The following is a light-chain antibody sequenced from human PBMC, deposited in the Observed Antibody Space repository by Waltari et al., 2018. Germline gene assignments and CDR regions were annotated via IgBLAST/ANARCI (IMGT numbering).Light chain of an antibody. CDR3: CSYAGSYIWV. J-gene: IGLJ3*02. CDR2: DVN. Sequence: QSALTQPRSVSGSPGQPVAISCTGTSSDVGTYKYVSWYQQPPGKAPKLIIYDVNERPSGVPDRFSGSKSGNTASLTISGLQAEDEADYYCCSYAGSYIWVFGGGTKLTVL. CDR1: SSDVGTYKY. V-gene: IGLV2-11*01.